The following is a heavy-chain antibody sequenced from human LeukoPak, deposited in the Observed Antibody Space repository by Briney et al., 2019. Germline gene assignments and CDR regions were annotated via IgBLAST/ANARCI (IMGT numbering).Heavy chain of an antibody. J-gene: IGHJ4*02. CDR2: IYYSKNT. Sequence: PSETLSLTCTVSGGSISSSSAYWGWIRQPPGKGLEWIGSIYYSKNTYYNPSLKSRVTISADTSKNQFSLKLSSVTAADTAVYYCARAQDYGGNLLDYWGQGTLVTVSS. CDR1: GGSISSSSAY. CDR3: ARAQDYGGNLLDY. D-gene: IGHD4-23*01. V-gene: IGHV4-39*07.